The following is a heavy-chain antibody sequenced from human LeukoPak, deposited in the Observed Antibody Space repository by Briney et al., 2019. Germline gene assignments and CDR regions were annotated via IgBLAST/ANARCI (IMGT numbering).Heavy chain of an antibody. V-gene: IGHV1-2*02. CDR2: INPNSGGT. Sequence: GASVKVSCKASGYTFTGYYMHWVRQAPGQGLEWMGWINPNSGGTNYAQKFQGRVTMTRDTSISTAYMELNRLRSDDTAVYYCASGYLGGSTYYFDYWGQGTLVTVSS. CDR1: GYTFTGYY. J-gene: IGHJ4*02. CDR3: ASGYLGGSTYYFDY. D-gene: IGHD1-26*01.